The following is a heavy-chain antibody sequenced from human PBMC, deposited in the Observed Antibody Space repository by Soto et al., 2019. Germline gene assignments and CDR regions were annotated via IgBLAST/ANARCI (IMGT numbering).Heavy chain of an antibody. CDR2: ISYDGSNK. Sequence: QVQLVESGGGVVQPGRSLRLSCAASGFTFSSYAMHWVRQAPGKGLEWVAVISYDGSNKYYADSVKGRFTISRDNSKNTLYLQMSSLRAEDTAVYYCAVESGNAPTLGYWGQGTLVTVSS. CDR3: AVESGNAPTLGY. CDR1: GFTFSSYA. V-gene: IGHV3-30-3*01. D-gene: IGHD2-15*01. J-gene: IGHJ4*02.